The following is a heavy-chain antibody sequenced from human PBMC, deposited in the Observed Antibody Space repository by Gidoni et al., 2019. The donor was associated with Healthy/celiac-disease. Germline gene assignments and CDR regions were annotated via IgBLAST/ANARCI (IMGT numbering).Heavy chain of an antibody. CDR1: GFTGSRNY. Sequence: EVQLVESGAGLIQPGGSLRLSCAASGFTGSRNYMIWVRQAQGKGLEWVSVTYSGGSTYYADSVKGRFTISRDNSKNTLYLQMNSLRAEDTAVYYCARAPVTWGQGTLVTVSS. CDR2: TYSGGST. CDR3: ARAPVT. V-gene: IGHV3-53*01. J-gene: IGHJ5*02. D-gene: IGHD4-17*01.